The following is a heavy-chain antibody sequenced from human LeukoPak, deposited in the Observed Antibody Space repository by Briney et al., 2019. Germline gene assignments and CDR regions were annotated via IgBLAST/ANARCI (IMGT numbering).Heavy chain of an antibody. V-gene: IGHV3-21*01. CDR2: ISSSSSYI. J-gene: IGHJ4*02. D-gene: IGHD3-22*01. CDR1: GFTFSSYS. Sequence: PGGSLRLSCAASGFTFSSYSMNWVRQAPGKGLEWVSSISSSSSYIYYADSVKGRFTISRDNAKNSLYLQMNSLRAEDTAVYCCARDQDYYDSSGYSLFDYWGQGTLVTVSS. CDR3: ARDQDYYDSSGYSLFDY.